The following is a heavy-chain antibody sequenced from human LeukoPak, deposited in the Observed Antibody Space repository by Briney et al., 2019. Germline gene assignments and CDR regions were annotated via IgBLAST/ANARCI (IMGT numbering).Heavy chain of an antibody. D-gene: IGHD6-13*01. CDR2: IRYDGSNK. Sequence: PGGPLRLSCAASGFTFRNYGMHWVRQAPGKGLEWVAFIRYDGSNKYYSDSVKGRFTISRDNSKNTLFLQMNSLRGEDTAVYYCAKDNNGAAAGIIPGAFDIWGQGTMVTVSS. V-gene: IGHV3-30*02. CDR3: AKDNNGAAAGIIPGAFDI. CDR1: GFTFRNYG. J-gene: IGHJ3*02.